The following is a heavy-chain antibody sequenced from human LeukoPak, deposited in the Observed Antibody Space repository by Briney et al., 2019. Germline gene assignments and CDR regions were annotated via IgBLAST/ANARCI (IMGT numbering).Heavy chain of an antibody. CDR1: GDILSSNSAA. CDR2: TYYRSNLYN. CDR3: ARKEDYVYAFDI. Sequence: SHPLTLTCALSGDILSSNSAAWHWITQSPSRGLEWLGRTYYRSNLYNDYAISVKIRITINPDTSKSQFSLKLNSVTPEDTAVYYCARKEDYVYAFDIWGQGTIVTVSS. J-gene: IGHJ3*02. V-gene: IGHV6-1*01. D-gene: IGHD3-16*01.